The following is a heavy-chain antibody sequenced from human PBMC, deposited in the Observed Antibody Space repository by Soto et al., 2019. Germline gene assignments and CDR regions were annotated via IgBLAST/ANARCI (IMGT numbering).Heavy chain of an antibody. D-gene: IGHD3-9*01. CDR1: GGSINSGDFY. Sequence: SETLSLACTVSGGSINSGDFYWSWIRQPPGKGLEWIGYIYYTGSAYYNPSLKSRVTISIDTSKNQFSLNLTSVTAADTAVHYCARVDILTGYHYWGQGTLVTVSS. V-gene: IGHV4-30-4*01. CDR3: ARVDILTGYHY. CDR2: IYYTGSA. J-gene: IGHJ4*02.